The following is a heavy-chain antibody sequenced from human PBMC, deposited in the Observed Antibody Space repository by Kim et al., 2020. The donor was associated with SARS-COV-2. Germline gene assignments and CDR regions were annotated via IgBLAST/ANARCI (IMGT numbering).Heavy chain of an antibody. D-gene: IGHD3-9*01. V-gene: IGHV3-43*02. J-gene: IGHJ6*02. Sequence: GGSLRLSCAASGFNFDDYAMHWVRQAPGKGLEWVSLISGDGRKTYYAGSVTGRFTISRDNTRNSLYLQMNNLRNEDTALYYCAKWEGDRTGYYYHGLDVWGQGTTVTVSS. CDR2: ISGDGRKT. CDR3: AKWEGDRTGYYYHGLDV. CDR1: GFNFDDYA.